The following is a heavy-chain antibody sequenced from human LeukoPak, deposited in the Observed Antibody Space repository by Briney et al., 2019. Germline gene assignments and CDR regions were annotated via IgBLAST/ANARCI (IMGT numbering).Heavy chain of an antibody. V-gene: IGHV3-49*04. Sequence: GGSLRLSCTASGFTFSDYAMTWVRQAPGKGLEWVGFIRNKADGGTADYAASVKGRFTISRDDSKTIAYLQMNSLKTEDTAVYFCSRAYSTGWLGINDYWGQGVLVTVSS. D-gene: IGHD6-19*01. CDR1: GFTFSDYA. J-gene: IGHJ4*02. CDR3: SRAYSTGWLGINDY. CDR2: IRNKADGGTA.